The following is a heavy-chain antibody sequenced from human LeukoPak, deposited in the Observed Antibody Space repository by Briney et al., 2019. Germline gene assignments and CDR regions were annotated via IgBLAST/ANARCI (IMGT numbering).Heavy chain of an antibody. D-gene: IGHD3-9*01. Sequence: GGSLRLSCAASGFTLSGSAIHWVRQASGKGLEWVGRIRTKANSYATAYAASVRGRFIISRDDSKNTAYLQMNSLKTEDTAVYYCTRTSDILTGYTPREAYYYYYHMDVWGKGTTVTISS. V-gene: IGHV3-73*01. CDR3: TRTSDILTGYTPREAYYYYYHMDV. CDR1: GFTLSGSA. CDR2: IRTKANSYAT. J-gene: IGHJ6*03.